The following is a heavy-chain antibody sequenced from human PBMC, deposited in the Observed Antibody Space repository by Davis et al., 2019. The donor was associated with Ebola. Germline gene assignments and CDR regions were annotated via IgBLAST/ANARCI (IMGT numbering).Heavy chain of an antibody. D-gene: IGHD5-24*01. Sequence: GESLKISCAASGFIFRSYVMSWVRQAPGKGLEWVSTLGTSADTFYADSVKGRFTISRDNSKNTLYLQMHSLRAEDTAVYYCAKTVGWLQQTGEEYFQNWGQGTLVTVS. J-gene: IGHJ1*01. CDR2: LGTSADT. CDR1: GFIFRSYV. V-gene: IGHV3-23*01. CDR3: AKTVGWLQQTGEEYFQN.